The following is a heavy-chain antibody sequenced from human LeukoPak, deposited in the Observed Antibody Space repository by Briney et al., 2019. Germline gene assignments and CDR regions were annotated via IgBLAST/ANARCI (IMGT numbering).Heavy chain of an antibody. D-gene: IGHD3-22*01. CDR1: GFTFSSYG. J-gene: IGHJ5*02. Sequence: PGGSLRLSCAASGFTFSSYGMHWVRQAPGKGLECVAIISYDGSNKYYTDSVKGRFTISRDNAKNSLYLQMNNLRVEDTAVYYCAREWLSGHYYGTDPRGQGTLVTVSS. CDR2: ISYDGSNK. V-gene: IGHV3-30*03. CDR3: AREWLSGHYYGTDP.